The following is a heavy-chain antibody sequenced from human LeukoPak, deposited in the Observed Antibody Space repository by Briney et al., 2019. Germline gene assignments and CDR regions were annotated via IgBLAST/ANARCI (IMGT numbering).Heavy chain of an antibody. CDR1: GFTFSNYG. CDR3: AGSYYNVFDY. D-gene: IGHD3-10*01. J-gene: IGHJ4*02. V-gene: IGHV3-33*01. Sequence: GGSLRLSCAASGFTFSNYGMHWVRQAPGKGLEWVALIWYDGSNKYYADSVKGRFTTSRDNSKNTLYLQMNSLRAEDTAVYYCAGSYYNVFDYWGQGTLVTVSS. CDR2: IWYDGSNK.